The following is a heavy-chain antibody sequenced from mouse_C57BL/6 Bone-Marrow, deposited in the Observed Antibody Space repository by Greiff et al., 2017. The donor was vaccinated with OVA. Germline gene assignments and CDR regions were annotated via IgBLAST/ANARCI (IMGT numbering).Heavy chain of an antibody. V-gene: IGHV5-15*01. CDR1: GFTFSDYG. CDR2: ISNLAYSI. Sequence: DVMLVESGGGLVQPGGSLKLSCAASGFTFSDYGMAWVRQAPRKGPEWVAFISNLAYSIYYADTVTGRFTISRENAKNTLYLEMSSLRSEDTAMYYCARHYYGWYFDVWGTGTTVTVSS. D-gene: IGHD1-1*01. J-gene: IGHJ1*03. CDR3: ARHYYGWYFDV.